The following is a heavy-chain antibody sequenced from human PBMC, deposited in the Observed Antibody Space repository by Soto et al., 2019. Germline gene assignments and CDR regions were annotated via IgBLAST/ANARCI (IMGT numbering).Heavy chain of an antibody. J-gene: IGHJ4*02. CDR1: GFLFSSYA. CDR2: ISYDGSNK. V-gene: IGHV3-30*18. Sequence: GGSLRLSCAASGFLFSSYAMHWVRQAPGKGLEWVAVISYDGSNKYYADSVQGRFTISRDNSKRTLYLQMNSLRTEDTAVYYCVKGSEVKSDWGQGTLVTVSS. CDR3: VKGSEVKSD.